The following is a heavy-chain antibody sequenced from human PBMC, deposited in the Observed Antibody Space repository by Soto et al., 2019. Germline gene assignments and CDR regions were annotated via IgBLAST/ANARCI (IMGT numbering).Heavy chain of an antibody. Sequence: GGSLRLSCAASGFTFSTYAMGWVRQAPGKGPEWVSGISGSGGNTYFADSVNSRFTISRDNSKNTMYLRMDSLRAEDTAVYYCVKDRWSLLKGYLDLWGRGTLVTVYS. CDR1: GFTFSTYA. D-gene: IGHD1-26*01. J-gene: IGHJ2*01. CDR3: VKDRWSLLKGYLDL. V-gene: IGHV3-23*01. CDR2: ISGSGGNT.